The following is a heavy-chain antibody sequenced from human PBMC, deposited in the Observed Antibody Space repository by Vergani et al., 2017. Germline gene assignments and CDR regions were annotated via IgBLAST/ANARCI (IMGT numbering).Heavy chain of an antibody. CDR3: ATGTSMTAVTNDYFDI. CDR1: GGTFSSYA. CDR2: IIPIFGTA. D-gene: IGHD4-17*01. V-gene: IGHV1-69*12. J-gene: IGHJ3*02. Sequence: QVQLVQSGAEVKKPGSSVKVSCKASGGTFSSYAISWVRQAPGQGLEWMGGIIPIFGTANYAQKFQGRVTITADESTSTAYMELISLRSEDTAVYYCATGTSMTAVTNDYFDIWGQGTMVTVSS.